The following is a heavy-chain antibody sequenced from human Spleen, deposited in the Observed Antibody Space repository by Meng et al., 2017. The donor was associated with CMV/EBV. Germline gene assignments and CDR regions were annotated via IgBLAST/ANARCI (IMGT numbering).Heavy chain of an antibody. CDR2: ISANNGNT. CDR3: ARDRGGYYYDSSGYYGMDV. J-gene: IGHJ6*02. V-gene: IGHV1-2*02. CDR1: ECTFPGYN. D-gene: IGHD3-22*01. Sequence: GAALRSPGPSGRYSRKASECTFPGYNRPWVRQAPGQGFGWMGCISANNGNTNYAQKFQGRDTLTRDTSISTAYMKLSRLRSDDPAVYYCARDRGGYYYDSSGYYGMDVWGQGTTVTVSS.